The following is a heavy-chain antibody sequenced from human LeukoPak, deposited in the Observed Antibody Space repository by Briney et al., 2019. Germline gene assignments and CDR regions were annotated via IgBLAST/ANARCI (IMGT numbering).Heavy chain of an antibody. V-gene: IGHV4-59*01. CDR2: MYYSGST. CDR1: GGSISDYF. CDR3: ARDGYSGNDGL. J-gene: IGHJ4*02. Sequence: PSETLSLTCTVSGGSISDYFWSWIRQPPGKGLEWIGYMYYSGSTNYNPSFKSRVTISVGTSKNQFSLKLSSVTAADTAVYYCARDGYSGNDGLWGQGTLVTVSS. D-gene: IGHD5-12*01.